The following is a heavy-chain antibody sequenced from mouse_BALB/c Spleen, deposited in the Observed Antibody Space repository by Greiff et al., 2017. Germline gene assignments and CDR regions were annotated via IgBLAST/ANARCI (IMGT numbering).Heavy chain of an antibody. D-gene: IGHD2-2*01. V-gene: IGHV5-17*02. J-gene: IGHJ3*01. CDR3: ARGGRNYGYDGFAY. Sequence: EVQRVESGGGLVQPGGSRKLSCAASGFTFSSFGMHWVRQAPEKGLEWVAYISSGSSTIYYADTVKGRFTISRDNPKNTLFLQMTSLRSEDTAMYYCARGGRNYGYDGFAYWGQGTLVTVSA. CDR1: GFTFSSFG. CDR2: ISSGSSTI.